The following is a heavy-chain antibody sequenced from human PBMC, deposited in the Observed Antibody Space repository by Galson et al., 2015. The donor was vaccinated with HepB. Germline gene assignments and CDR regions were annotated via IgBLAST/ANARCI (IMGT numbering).Heavy chain of an antibody. J-gene: IGHJ5*02. CDR1: GVTFSGYA. Sequence: SLRLSCAASGVTFSGYALSWVRQAPGKGLEWVSAISNGGDNTYYADSVKGRFTISRDNIKNTLYLHMDSLTTEDTAVYYCAKPPYSSAFYLWGQGTLVTVSS. V-gene: IGHV3-23*01. D-gene: IGHD3-22*01. CDR2: ISNGGDNT. CDR3: AKPPYSSAFYL.